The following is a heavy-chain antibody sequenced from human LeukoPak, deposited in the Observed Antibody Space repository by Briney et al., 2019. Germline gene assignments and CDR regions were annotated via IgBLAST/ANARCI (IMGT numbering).Heavy chain of an antibody. Sequence: SETLSLTCAVYGGSFSGYYWSWIRQPPGKGLEWIGEINHSGSTNYNPSLKSRVTISVDTSKNQFSLKLSSVTAADTAVYYCARGDSSGYYSRYYFDYWGQGTLVTVSS. D-gene: IGHD3-22*01. CDR2: INHSGST. V-gene: IGHV4-34*01. CDR3: ARGDSSGYYSRYYFDY. CDR1: GGSFSGYY. J-gene: IGHJ4*02.